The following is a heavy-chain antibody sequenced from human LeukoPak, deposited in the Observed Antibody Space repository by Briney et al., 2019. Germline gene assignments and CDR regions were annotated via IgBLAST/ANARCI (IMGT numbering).Heavy chain of an antibody. J-gene: IGHJ2*01. V-gene: IGHV3-33*01. CDR3: ARDRSMSGWYIDL. D-gene: IGHD2/OR15-2a*01. Sequence: GGSLRLSCAASGFTFSSYGMHWVRQAPGKGLEWVAVIWYDGSNKYYPDSVQGRFTISRDNSKNTLYLQVNSLRAEDTAVYYCARDRSMSGWYIDLWGVAPWSLSPQ. CDR1: GFTFSSYG. CDR2: IWYDGSNK.